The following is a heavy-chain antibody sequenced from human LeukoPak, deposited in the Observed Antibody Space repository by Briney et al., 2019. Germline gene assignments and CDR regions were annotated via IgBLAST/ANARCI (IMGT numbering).Heavy chain of an antibody. Sequence: GGSLRLSCAASGFTFSSYAMSWVRQAPGKGLEWVSAISGSGGSTYYADSVKGRFTISRDNSKNTLYLQMNSLRAEDTAVYYCAKDLYSSGWYYYFDCWGQGTLVTVSS. V-gene: IGHV3-23*01. CDR3: AKDLYSSGWYYYFDC. D-gene: IGHD6-19*01. CDR1: GFTFSSYA. CDR2: ISGSGGST. J-gene: IGHJ4*02.